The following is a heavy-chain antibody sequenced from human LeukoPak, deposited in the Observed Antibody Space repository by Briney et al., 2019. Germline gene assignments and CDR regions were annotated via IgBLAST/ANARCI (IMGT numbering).Heavy chain of an antibody. D-gene: IGHD6-19*01. Sequence: PSETLSLTCAVFGGSFNGYYWSWIRQPPRKGLEWIGEINHSGSTNYNPSLKSRVTISLDTSKNQFSLKLSSVTAADTAVYFCARTIAVAGFDYWGQGTLVTVSS. V-gene: IGHV4-34*01. CDR3: ARTIAVAGFDY. CDR2: INHSGST. CDR1: GGSFNGYY. J-gene: IGHJ4*02.